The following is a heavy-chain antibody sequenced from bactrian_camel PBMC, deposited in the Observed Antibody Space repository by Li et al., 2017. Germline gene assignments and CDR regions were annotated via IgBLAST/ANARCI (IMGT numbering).Heavy chain of an antibody. D-gene: IGHD1*01. J-gene: IGHJ4*01. CDR3: AADFGVCRFVTRYNY. V-gene: IGHV3S28*01. CDR2: IYTRDGST. Sequence: SCAASGVIYRSYCMAWFRQAPGKAREGIAAIYTRDGSTYYADSVKGRFTISKDNAKNTLYLQMNLLKPDDTAMYFCAADFGVCRFVTRYNYRGQGTQVTVS. CDR1: GVIYRSYC.